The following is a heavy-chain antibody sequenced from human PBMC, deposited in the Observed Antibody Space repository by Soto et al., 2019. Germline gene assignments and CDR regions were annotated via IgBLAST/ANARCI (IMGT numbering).Heavy chain of an antibody. D-gene: IGHD2-2*01. J-gene: IGHJ6*02. CDR2: IWYDGSNK. CDR1: GFTFSSYG. V-gene: IGHV3-33*01. CDR3: ARDFRYQRPLSYYYYYGMDV. Sequence: GGSLRLSCAASGFTFSSYGMHWVRQAPGKGLEWVAVIWYDGSNKYYADSVKGRFTISRDNSKNTLYLQMNSLRAEDTAVYYCARDFRYQRPLSYYYYYGMDVWGQGTTVTVAS.